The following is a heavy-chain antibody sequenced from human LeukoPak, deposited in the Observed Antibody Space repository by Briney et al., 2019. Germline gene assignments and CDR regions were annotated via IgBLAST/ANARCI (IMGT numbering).Heavy chain of an antibody. V-gene: IGHV1-2*06. CDR3: ARDGANKVRGVHYYYMDV. CDR2: INPNSGGT. J-gene: IGHJ6*03. Sequence: ASVKVSCKASGYTFTGYYMHWVRQAPGQGVEWMGRINPNSGGTNYAQKLQGRVTMTRDTSIGTAYMELSSLRSDDTAVYYCARDGANKVRGVHYYYMDVWGKGTTVTVSS. CDR1: GYTFTGYY. D-gene: IGHD3-10*01.